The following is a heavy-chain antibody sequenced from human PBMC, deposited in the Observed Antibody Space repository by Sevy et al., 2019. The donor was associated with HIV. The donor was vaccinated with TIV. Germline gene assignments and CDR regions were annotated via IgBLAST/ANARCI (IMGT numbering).Heavy chain of an antibody. D-gene: IGHD3-22*01. CDR2: IYYSGST. CDR1: GGSISSGGYY. CDR3: ARDGPTYYDSSGYTGLYGMDV. Sequence: SETLSLTCTVSGGSISSGGYYWSWIRQHPGKGLEWIGYIYYSGSTYYNPSLKSRVTISVDTSKNQFSLNLSSVTAADTAVYYCARDGPTYYDSSGYTGLYGMDVWGQGTTVTVSS. V-gene: IGHV4-31*03. J-gene: IGHJ6*02.